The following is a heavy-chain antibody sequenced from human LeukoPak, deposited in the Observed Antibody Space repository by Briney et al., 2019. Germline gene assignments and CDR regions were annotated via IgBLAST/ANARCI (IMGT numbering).Heavy chain of an antibody. D-gene: IGHD3-10*01. CDR1: GFTFSSYG. Sequence: GGSLRLSCAASGFTFSSYGMHWVRQAPGKGLEWVAIISYDGSNKYSADSVKGRFTISRDNSKNTLYLQMNSLRGEDTAVYYCARAYGSGSTFHPDYWGQGTLVTVSS. CDR2: ISYDGSNK. CDR3: ARAYGSGSTFHPDY. V-gene: IGHV3-30*03. J-gene: IGHJ4*02.